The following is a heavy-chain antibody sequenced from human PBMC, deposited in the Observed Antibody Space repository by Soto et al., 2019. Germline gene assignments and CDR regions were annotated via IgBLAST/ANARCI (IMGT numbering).Heavy chain of an antibody. CDR2: IWNDGSER. D-gene: IGHD5-12*01. CDR1: GFTFRSYG. Sequence: QVQLVESGGGVVQPGRSLRLSCAASGFTFRSYGMHWVRQAPGKGLEWVAVIWNDGSERYYADSVKGRFTISRDNSKNTLELQMNSLRDEDTAVYYCARDRAGVGYNIDVWGQGTTVTVSS. CDR3: ARDRAGVGYNIDV. J-gene: IGHJ6*02. V-gene: IGHV3-33*01.